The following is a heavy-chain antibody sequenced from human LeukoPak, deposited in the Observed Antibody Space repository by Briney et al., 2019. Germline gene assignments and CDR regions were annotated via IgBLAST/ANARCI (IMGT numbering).Heavy chain of an antibody. CDR3: ARVNGYYYDSSGYYDY. CDR2: IYHSGST. Sequence: SETLSLTCTVSGYSISSGYYWGWIRQPPGKGLEWIGSIYHSGSTYYNPSLKSRVTISVDTSKNQFSLKLSSVTAADTAVYYCARVNGYYYDSSGYYDYWGQGTLVTVSS. CDR1: GYSISSGYY. J-gene: IGHJ4*02. V-gene: IGHV4-38-2*02. D-gene: IGHD3-22*01.